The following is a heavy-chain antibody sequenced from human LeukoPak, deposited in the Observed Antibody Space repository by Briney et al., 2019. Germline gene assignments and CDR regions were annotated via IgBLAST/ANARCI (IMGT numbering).Heavy chain of an antibody. CDR3: ARDGSSWYFDL. Sequence: GGSLRLSCAASGFTFSSYSMNWVRQAPGKGLEWVSYISSSSTIYYADSVKGRFTISRDNAKNSLYLQMNSLRAEDTAVYYCARDGSSWYFDLWGRGTLVTVSS. D-gene: IGHD6-13*01. V-gene: IGHV3-48*04. CDR2: ISSSSTI. J-gene: IGHJ2*01. CDR1: GFTFSSYS.